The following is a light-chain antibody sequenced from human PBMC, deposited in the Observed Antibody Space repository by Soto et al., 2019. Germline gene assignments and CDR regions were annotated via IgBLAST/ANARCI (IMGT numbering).Light chain of an antibody. CDR2: NAS. CDR3: QQYKDWPPIT. CDR1: QSVSSR. J-gene: IGKJ4*01. V-gene: IGKV3-15*01. Sequence: IVMTQSPATLSVSPGERATLSCRASQSVSSRLAWYQQKPGQGPRLVIYNASTRATGITPRFSGSGSGTDFTLTISSLQSEEFAIYFCQQYKDWPPITFGGGTKVEIK.